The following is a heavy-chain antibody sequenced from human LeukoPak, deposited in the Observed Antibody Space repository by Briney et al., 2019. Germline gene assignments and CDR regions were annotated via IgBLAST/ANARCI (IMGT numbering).Heavy chain of an antibody. CDR3: ARVFDIVVVPAAVDY. Sequence: ASVKVSCKASGDTFSGYYMHWVRQAPGQGLEWMGWINPNSGGTNYAQKFQGRVTMTRDTSISTAYMELSRLRSDDTAVYYCARVFDIVVVPAAVDYWGQGTLVTVSS. D-gene: IGHD2-2*01. J-gene: IGHJ4*02. CDR1: GDTFSGYY. V-gene: IGHV1-2*02. CDR2: INPNSGGT.